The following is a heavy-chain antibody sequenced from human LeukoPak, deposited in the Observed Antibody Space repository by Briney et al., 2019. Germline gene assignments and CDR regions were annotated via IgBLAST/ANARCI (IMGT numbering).Heavy chain of an antibody. Sequence: SETLSLTCTVSGGSISGYSWRWLRQPPGKGLEWVGYIYYSGSTNYNPSLKSRVTITVDTSKNQFSLKLSSVTAADTAVYYCARGVDPDYYGSGSPLDIWGQGTMVTVSS. J-gene: IGHJ3*02. CDR1: GGSISGYS. CDR2: IYYSGST. V-gene: IGHV4-59*01. CDR3: ARGVDPDYYGSGSPLDI. D-gene: IGHD3-10*01.